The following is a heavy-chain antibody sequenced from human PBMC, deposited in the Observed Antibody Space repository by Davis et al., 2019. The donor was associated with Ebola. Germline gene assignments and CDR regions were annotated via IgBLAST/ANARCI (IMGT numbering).Heavy chain of an antibody. J-gene: IGHJ6*02. CDR2: INAGNGNT. Sequence: AASVKVSCKASGYTFTSYAMHWVRQAPGQRLEWMGWINAGNGNTKYSQKFQGRVTITRDTSASTAYMELSSLRSEDTAVYYCARDLELRSYYYGMDVWGQGTTVTVSS. V-gene: IGHV1-3*01. CDR3: ARDLELRSYYYGMDV. D-gene: IGHD1-7*01. CDR1: GYTFTSYA.